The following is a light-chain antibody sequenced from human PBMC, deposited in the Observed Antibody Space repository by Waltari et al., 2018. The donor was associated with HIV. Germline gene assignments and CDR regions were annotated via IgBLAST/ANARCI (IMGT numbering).Light chain of an antibody. Sequence: SYELTQPPSVSVSPGQTARITCSGDALPKQYAYWYQQKPGQAPVLVIYKDSERPSGIPARFSGSTSGTTVTLTISGVQPEDEADYYCQSADSSGTYVFGTGTKVTGL. CDR2: KDS. J-gene: IGLJ1*01. CDR1: ALPKQY. V-gene: IGLV3-25*03. CDR3: QSADSSGTYV.